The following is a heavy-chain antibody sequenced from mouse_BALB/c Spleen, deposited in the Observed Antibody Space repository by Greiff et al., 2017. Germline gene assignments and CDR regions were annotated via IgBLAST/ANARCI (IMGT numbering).Heavy chain of an antibody. J-gene: IGHJ3*01. V-gene: IGHV1-54*01. D-gene: IGHD2-3*01. Sequence: QVQLKQSGAELVRPGTSVKVSCKASGYAFTNYLIEWVKQRPGQGLEWIGVINPGSGGTNYNEKFKGKATLTADKSSSTAYMQLSSLTSDDSAVYFCARDDGYYEAYWGQGTLVTVSA. CDR3: ARDDGYYEAY. CDR2: INPGSGGT. CDR1: GYAFTNYL.